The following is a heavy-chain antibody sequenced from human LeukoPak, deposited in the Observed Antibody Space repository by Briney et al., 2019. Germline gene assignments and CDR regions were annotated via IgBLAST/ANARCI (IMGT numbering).Heavy chain of an antibody. CDR3: ARDRSGDYYFDY. CDR1: GFTFSNYA. CDR2: IRVNGDST. V-gene: IGHV3-23*01. Sequence: GGSLRLSCAASGFTFSNYAVNWVRQAPGKGLEWVSTIRVNGDSTFYADSVKGRFTISRDNSKNTLYLQMNSLRVEDTAVYYCARDRSGDYYFDYWGQGTLVTVSS. D-gene: IGHD4-17*01. J-gene: IGHJ4*02.